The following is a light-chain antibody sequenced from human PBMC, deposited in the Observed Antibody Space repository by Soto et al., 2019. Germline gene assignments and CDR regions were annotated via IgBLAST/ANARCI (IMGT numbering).Light chain of an antibody. J-gene: IGKJ1*01. CDR2: GAS. CDR3: QQYVTASPET. Sequence: EIVLTQSPATLSLSPGDRATLSCRASQRISDNYVAWYHQKPGQPPSLLIYGASTRAAGIPGRCSGSGSGTDFTLTISRLEPEDFAVYYCQQYVTASPETFGQGTRVDI. V-gene: IGKV3-20*01. CDR1: QRISDNY.